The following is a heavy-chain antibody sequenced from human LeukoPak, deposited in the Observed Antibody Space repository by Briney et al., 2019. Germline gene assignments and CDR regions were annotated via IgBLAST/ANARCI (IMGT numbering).Heavy chain of an antibody. CDR1: GFTFSSYS. D-gene: IGHD2-8*01. CDR3: ARAPNPAENDY. V-gene: IGHV3-21*01. J-gene: IGHJ4*02. CDR2: ISSSSSYL. Sequence: GGSLRLSCAASGFTFSSYSMNWVRQAPGKGLEWVSSISSSSSYLYYADSVKGRFTISRDNAKNSLYLQMNSLRAEDTAVYYCARAPNPAENDYWGQGTLVTVSS.